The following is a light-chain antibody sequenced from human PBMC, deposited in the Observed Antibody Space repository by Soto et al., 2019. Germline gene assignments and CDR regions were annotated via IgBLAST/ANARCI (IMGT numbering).Light chain of an antibody. CDR1: SSDVGGYNY. CDR2: DVS. V-gene: IGLV2-14*01. CDR3: SSYTSRSTYV. Sequence: QSALTQPASMSGSPGQSITISCTGTSSDVGGYNYVSWYQQHPGKAPKLMIYDVSNRPSGVSNRFSGSKSGNTASLTISGLPAEDEADYYCSSYTSRSTYVLGTGTKLTVL. J-gene: IGLJ1*01.